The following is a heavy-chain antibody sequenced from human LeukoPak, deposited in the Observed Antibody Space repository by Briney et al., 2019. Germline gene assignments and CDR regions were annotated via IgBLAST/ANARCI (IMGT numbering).Heavy chain of an antibody. CDR3: ARGRDQKYYYYYYYMDV. J-gene: IGHJ6*03. Sequence: PSETLSLTCAVYGGSFSGYYWSWIRQPPGKGLEWIGEINHSGSTNYNPSLKSRVTISVDTSKNQFSLKLSSVTAADTAVYYCARGRDQKYYYYYYYMDVRGKGTTVTVSS. V-gene: IGHV4-34*01. CDR2: INHSGST. CDR1: GGSFSGYY.